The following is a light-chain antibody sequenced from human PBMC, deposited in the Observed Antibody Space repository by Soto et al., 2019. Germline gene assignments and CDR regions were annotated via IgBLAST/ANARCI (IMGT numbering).Light chain of an antibody. CDR3: QQYNSYSWT. CDR1: QSISSW. J-gene: IGKJ1*01. Sequence: IQMTQSSSTLSGSVGHRVTIACRASQSISSWLAWYQQKPGKAPKLLIYKASSLESGVPSRFSGSGSGTEFTLTISSLQTDDFATYYCQQYNSYSWTFGQGTKVDIK. V-gene: IGKV1-5*03. CDR2: KAS.